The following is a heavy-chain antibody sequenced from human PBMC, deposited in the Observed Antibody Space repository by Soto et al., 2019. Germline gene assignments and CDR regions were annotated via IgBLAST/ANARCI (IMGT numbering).Heavy chain of an antibody. CDR3: TTGSVEGV. V-gene: IGHV3-15*07. D-gene: IGHD2-15*01. Sequence: EVQLVESGGVLVKPGGSLRLSCAASGFTFYNSWMNWVRQAPGKGLEWVGRIKRNSDGGRTDYAAPVKGRFTISRDDSENMLYLQMNSLKTEDTAVYYCTTGSVEGVWGQGTTVSVSS. CDR1: GFTFYNSW. J-gene: IGHJ6*02. CDR2: IKRNSDGGRT.